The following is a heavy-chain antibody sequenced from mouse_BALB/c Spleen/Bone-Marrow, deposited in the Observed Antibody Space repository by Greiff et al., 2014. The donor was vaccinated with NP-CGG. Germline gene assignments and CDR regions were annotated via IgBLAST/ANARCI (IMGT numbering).Heavy chain of an antibody. CDR1: GFPFRSYA. CDR3: ARHDDYFAWFAY. V-gene: IGHV5-9-3*01. CDR2: ISSGISYT. D-gene: IGHD2-3*01. Sequence: EVKLVESGGGLVKPGGSLKFSCAASGFPFRSYAMSWVRQTPEKRLEWVATISSGISYTYYPDSVKGRFNISRDNATNTLYLQMSSMRSEDTAMYYCARHDDYFAWFAYWGQGTLVTVSA. J-gene: IGHJ3*01.